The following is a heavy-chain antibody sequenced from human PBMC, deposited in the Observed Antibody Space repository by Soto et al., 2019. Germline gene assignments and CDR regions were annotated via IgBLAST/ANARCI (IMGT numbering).Heavy chain of an antibody. V-gene: IGHV4-39*01. J-gene: IGHJ4*02. D-gene: IGHD1-26*01. CDR2: IYYSGGT. CDR1: GGSISSSSYY. CDR3: ARQDSGSYGEGFDY. Sequence: PSETLSLTCTVSGGSISSSSYYWGWIRQPPGKGLEWIGSIYYSGGTYYNPSLKSRVTISVDTSKNQFSLKLSSVTAADTAVYHCARQDSGSYGEGFDYWGQGTLVTVSS.